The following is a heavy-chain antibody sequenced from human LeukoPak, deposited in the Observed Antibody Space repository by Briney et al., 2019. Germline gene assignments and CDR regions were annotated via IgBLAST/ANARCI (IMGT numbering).Heavy chain of an antibody. CDR3: AAGGDGYGDYGFDY. CDR2: IVVGRGNT. V-gene: IGHV1-58*02. J-gene: IGHJ4*02. D-gene: IGHD4-17*01. Sequence: GASVKVSCKASGFTFTSSAMQWVRQARGQRLEWIGWIVVGRGNTNYAQKFQERVTITRDMSTSTAYMELSSLRSEDTAVYYCAAGGDGYGDYGFDYWGQGTLVTVSS. CDR1: GFTFTSSA.